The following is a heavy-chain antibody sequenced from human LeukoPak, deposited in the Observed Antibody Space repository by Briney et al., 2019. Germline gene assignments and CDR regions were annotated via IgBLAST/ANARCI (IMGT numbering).Heavy chain of an antibody. V-gene: IGHV3-30-3*01. CDR2: ISYDGSNK. CDR3: ARGFGSSLDY. D-gene: IGHD6-13*01. J-gene: IGHJ4*02. Sequence: GRSLRLSCAASGFTFSSYAMHWVRQAPGKGLEWVAVISYDGSNKYYADSVKGRFTISRDNSKITLYLQMNSLRAEDTAVYYCARGFGSSLDYWGQGTLVTVSS. CDR1: GFTFSSYA.